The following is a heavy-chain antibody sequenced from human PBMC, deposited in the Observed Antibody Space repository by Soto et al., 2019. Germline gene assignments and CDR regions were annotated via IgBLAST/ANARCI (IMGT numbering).Heavy chain of an antibody. CDR3: ARQHSGYDLGLIDY. J-gene: IGHJ4*02. V-gene: IGHV4-59*12. CDR2: IYYAGST. D-gene: IGHD5-12*01. Sequence: SETLSLTCTVSGGSMISYYWSWIRQPPGRGLEWIGFIYYAGSTKYNPSLNSRVTISVDTSKNQFSLKLSSVTAADTAVYYCARQHSGYDLGLIDYWGQGTLVTVSS. CDR1: GGSMISYY.